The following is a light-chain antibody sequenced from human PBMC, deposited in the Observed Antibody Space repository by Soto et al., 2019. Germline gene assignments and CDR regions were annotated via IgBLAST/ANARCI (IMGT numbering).Light chain of an antibody. CDR2: EVT. J-gene: IGLJ3*02. V-gene: IGLV2-14*03. Sequence: QSALTQPACVSGSPGQSITISCTGTSGDVGAYNSVSWYQQHPGKAPKLLIYEVTHRPSGISDRFSGSKSGNTASLTISGLQTEDEADYYCASYTTSRPVVFGGGTKVTVL. CDR1: SGDVGAYNS. CDR3: ASYTTSRPVV.